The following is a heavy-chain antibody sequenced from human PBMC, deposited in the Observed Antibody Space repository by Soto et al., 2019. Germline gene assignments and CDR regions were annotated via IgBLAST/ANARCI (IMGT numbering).Heavy chain of an antibody. CDR1: GFTFSNFW. CDR3: AKFSRTMSSD. J-gene: IGHJ4*02. V-gene: IGHV3-7*01. CDR2: IKHDGSVK. Sequence: LRLSCAASGFTFSNFWMSWVRQAPGKGLEWVAIIKHDGSVKQYVDSVQGRFSISRDNSENSLFLQMNSLRVEDTAMYYCAKFSRTMSSDWGQGTLVTVSS.